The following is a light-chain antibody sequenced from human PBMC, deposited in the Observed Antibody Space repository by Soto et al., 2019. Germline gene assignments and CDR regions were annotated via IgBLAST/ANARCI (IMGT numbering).Light chain of an antibody. CDR1: SANIGAAYN. J-gene: IGLJ1*01. V-gene: IGLV1-40*01. Sequence: QSVLTHPPSVSGARGQRVTISCTGSSANIGAAYNVDWYQQLPGTAPKLLIYGNNNRPTGVPARFPGSKSGTSASLVIAGLQAEDGGDDDCHSYDSSRSGYVFGTGTKVTVL. CDR3: HSYDSSRSGYV. CDR2: GNN.